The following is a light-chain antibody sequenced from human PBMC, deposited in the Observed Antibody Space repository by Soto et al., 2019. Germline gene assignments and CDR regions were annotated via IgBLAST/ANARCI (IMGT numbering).Light chain of an antibody. CDR3: QQYGNFPIT. J-gene: IGKJ5*01. CDR2: GAS. CDR1: QNVSRSY. Sequence: IVVTQSPGTLSLSPGERATLSCRASQNVSRSYLAWYQQRPGQAPRLLIFGASRRATGIPDRFSGSGSGTDFTLTISRLEPEDFAVYYCQQYGNFPITFGQGTRLEIK. V-gene: IGKV3-20*01.